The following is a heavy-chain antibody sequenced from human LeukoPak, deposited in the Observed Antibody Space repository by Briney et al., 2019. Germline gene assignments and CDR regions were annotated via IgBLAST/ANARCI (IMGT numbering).Heavy chain of an antibody. V-gene: IGHV4-39*01. CDR2: IYYSGST. J-gene: IGHJ4*02. CDR1: GGSISSGSYY. CDR3: ARLGVVPAAPDY. Sequence: SETLSLTCTVSGGSISSGSYYWCWIRQPAGKGLEWIGTIYYSGSTYYNPSLKSRVTISVDMSKNEFSLKLSSVTAADTAVYYCARLGVVPAAPDYWGQGTLVTVSS. D-gene: IGHD2-2*01.